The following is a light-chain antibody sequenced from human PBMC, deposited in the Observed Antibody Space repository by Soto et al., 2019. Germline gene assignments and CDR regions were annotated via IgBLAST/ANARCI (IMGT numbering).Light chain of an antibody. Sequence: EIALTQSPATLSLSPGERATLSCRASQSVGSYLAWYQQKPGQAPRLLIYDASDRATGIPARFSGSGSGTDFTLTISSLEPEDFAVYYCQQRSNWPTITFGQGTRLEIK. J-gene: IGKJ5*01. CDR3: QQRSNWPTIT. CDR1: QSVGSY. V-gene: IGKV3-11*01. CDR2: DAS.